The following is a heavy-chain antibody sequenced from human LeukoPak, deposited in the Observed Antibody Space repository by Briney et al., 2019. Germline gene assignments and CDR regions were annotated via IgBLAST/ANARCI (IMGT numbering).Heavy chain of an antibody. J-gene: IGHJ5*02. CDR3: ARSTPPQGYSRTNWFDP. Sequence: PSQTLSLTCTVSGGSISSGGYYWSWIRQPPGKGLEWIGYIYHSGSTYYNPSLKSRVTISVDTSKNQFSLKLSSVTAADTAVYYCARSTPPQGYSRTNWFDPWGQGTLVTVSS. V-gene: IGHV4-30-2*01. D-gene: IGHD6-13*01. CDR1: GGSISSGGYY. CDR2: IYHSGST.